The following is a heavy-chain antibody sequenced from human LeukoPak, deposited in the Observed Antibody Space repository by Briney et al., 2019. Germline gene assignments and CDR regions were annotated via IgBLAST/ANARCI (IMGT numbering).Heavy chain of an antibody. V-gene: IGHV4-34*01. CDR2: INHSGST. D-gene: IGHD2-2*01. CDR1: GGSFSGYY. Sequence: SETLSLTCAVYGGSFSGYYWSWIRQPPGKGLEWIGEINHSGSTNYNPSLKSRATISVDTSKNQFSLKLSSVTAADTAVYYCARGTGAIVVVPAAKDYYMDVWGKGTTVTVSS. CDR3: ARGTGAIVVVPAAKDYYMDV. J-gene: IGHJ6*03.